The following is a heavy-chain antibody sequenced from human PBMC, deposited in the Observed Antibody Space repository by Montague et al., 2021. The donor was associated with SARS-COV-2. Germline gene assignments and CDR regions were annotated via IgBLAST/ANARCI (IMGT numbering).Heavy chain of an antibody. V-gene: IGHV4-34*01. D-gene: IGHD3-10*01. CDR1: GGSFSDYY. CDR3: AREAGLRINMVRGGHGVYGMDV. CDR2: INHSGST. J-gene: IGHJ6*02. Sequence: SETLSLTCAVSGGSFSDYYWSWIRQPPGKGLEWIGEINHSGSTNYNPSLKSRVTISVDTSKNQFSLKLSSVTAADTAVYYCAREAGLRINMVRGGHGVYGMDVWGQGTTVTVSS.